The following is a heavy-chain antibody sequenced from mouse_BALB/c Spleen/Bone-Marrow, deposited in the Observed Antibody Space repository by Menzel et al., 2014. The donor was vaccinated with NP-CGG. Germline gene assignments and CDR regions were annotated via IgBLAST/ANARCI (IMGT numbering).Heavy chain of an antibody. D-gene: IGHD1-2*01. V-gene: IGHV1-54*01. Sequence: QVQLKESGAELVRPGTSVKVSCKASGYAFTNYWMEWVKQRPGQGLEWIGVINPGSGGTNYNEKFKGKATLTADKSSSTAYMQLSSLTSDDSAVYFCARHYYGAMDYWGQGTSVTVSS. CDR2: INPGSGGT. J-gene: IGHJ4*01. CDR1: GYAFTNYW. CDR3: ARHYYGAMDY.